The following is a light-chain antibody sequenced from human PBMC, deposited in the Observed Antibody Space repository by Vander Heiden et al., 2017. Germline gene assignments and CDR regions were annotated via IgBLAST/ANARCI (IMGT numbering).Light chain of an antibody. J-gene: IGKJ5*01. CDR3: QQYDNLLSIT. V-gene: IGKV1-33*01. CDR1: QDISNY. Sequence: DIQMTQSPSSLSASVGDRVTITCQASQDISNYLNWYQQKPGKAPKLLIYDASNLETGVPSRFSGSGSGTDFTFTISSLQPEDIATYYCQQYDNLLSITCGQGTRLEIK. CDR2: DAS.